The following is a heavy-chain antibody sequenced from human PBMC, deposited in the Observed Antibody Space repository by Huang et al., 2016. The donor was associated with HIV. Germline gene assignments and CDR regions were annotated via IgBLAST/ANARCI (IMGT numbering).Heavy chain of an antibody. CDR2: ISSSSNYI. Sequence: EVQLVESGGGLVKPGGSLRLSCAASGFTFSSYSMNWVRQAPGKGLELVSSISSSSNYIYYADSVKGRFTISRDNAKNSLYLQMKSLRAGDTAVYYCARQDVPDARLMDALDMWGQGTMVTVSS. V-gene: IGHV3-21*06. CDR1: GFTFSSYS. CDR3: ARQDVPDARLMDALDM. D-gene: IGHD3-10*02. J-gene: IGHJ3*02.